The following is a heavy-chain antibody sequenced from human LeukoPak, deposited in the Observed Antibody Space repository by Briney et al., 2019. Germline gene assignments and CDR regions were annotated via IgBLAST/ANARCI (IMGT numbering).Heavy chain of an antibody. CDR3: ARAPIAAAGPFDY. V-gene: IGHV1-2*04. CDR1: GYTFTGYY. Sequence: ASVKVSCKASGYTFTGYYMHWVRQAPGQGLEWMGWINPNSGGTNYAQKFQGWVTMTRDTSISTAYMELSRLRSDDTAVYYCARAPIAAAGPFDYWGQGTLVTVSS. D-gene: IGHD6-13*01. J-gene: IGHJ4*02. CDR2: INPNSGGT.